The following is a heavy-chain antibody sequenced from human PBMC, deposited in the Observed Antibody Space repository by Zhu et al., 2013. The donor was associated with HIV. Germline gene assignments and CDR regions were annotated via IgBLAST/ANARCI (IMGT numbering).Heavy chain of an antibody. J-gene: IGHJ1*01. Sequence: QVQLVQSGAEVKKPGASVKVSCKASGYTFTSYGISWVRQAPGQGLEWMGWISAYNGNTNYAQKLQGRVTMTTDTSTSTAYMELRSLRSDDTAVYYCASGDLYDSSGYYHVFQHWGQGTLVTVSS. CDR3: ASGDLYDSSGYYHVFQH. CDR1: GYTFTSYG. V-gene: IGHV1-18*01. D-gene: IGHD3-22*01. CDR2: ISAYNGNT.